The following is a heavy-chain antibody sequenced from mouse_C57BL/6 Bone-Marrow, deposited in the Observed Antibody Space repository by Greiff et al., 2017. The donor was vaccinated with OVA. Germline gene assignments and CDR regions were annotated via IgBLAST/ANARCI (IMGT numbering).Heavy chain of an antibody. CDR3: ASNLIYDGYYRY. J-gene: IGHJ2*01. CDR1: GYSITSGYY. D-gene: IGHD2-3*01. CDR2: ISYDGSN. Sequence: EVQLVESGPGLVKPSQSLSLTCSVTGYSITSGYYWNWIRQFPGNKLEWMGYISYDGSNNYNPSLKNRISITRDTSKNQFFLKLNSVTTEDTATYYCASNLIYDGYYRYWGQGTTLTVSS. V-gene: IGHV3-6*01.